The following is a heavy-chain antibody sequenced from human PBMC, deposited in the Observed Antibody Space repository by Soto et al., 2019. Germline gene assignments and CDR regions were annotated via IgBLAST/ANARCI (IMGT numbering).Heavy chain of an antibody. CDR2: ISAYNGNT. D-gene: IGHD1-7*01. V-gene: IGHV1-18*01. CDR1: GYTFTSYG. Sequence: ASVKVSCKASGYTFTSYGISWVRQAPGQGLEWMGWISAYNGNTNYAQKLQGRVTMTTDTSTSTAYMELRSLRSDDTAVYYCAREGITGTNSHYYYYGMDVWGQGTTVTVYS. J-gene: IGHJ6*02. CDR3: AREGITGTNSHYYYYGMDV.